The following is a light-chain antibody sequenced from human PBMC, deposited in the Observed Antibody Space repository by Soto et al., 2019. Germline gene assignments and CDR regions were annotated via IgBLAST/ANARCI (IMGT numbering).Light chain of an antibody. Sequence: DVVMTQSPLSLPVTLGQPASISCKSSQSLAYSDGNTYLNWFQQRPGQSPRRLIYTVSNRDSGVPDRFSGSGSGTDFTLKISRVEAEDVGVYSCMQGTHWPYTFGQGTKLEIK. CDR1: QSLAYSDGNTY. J-gene: IGKJ2*01. V-gene: IGKV2-30*01. CDR3: MQGTHWPYT. CDR2: TVS.